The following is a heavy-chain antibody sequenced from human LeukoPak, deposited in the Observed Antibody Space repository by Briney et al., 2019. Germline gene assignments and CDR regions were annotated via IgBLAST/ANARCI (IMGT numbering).Heavy chain of an antibody. CDR3: SREGKYYDFGGGYGITAEIDAFDI. CDR1: GFTFSSYA. D-gene: IGHD3-3*01. CDR2: ISYDGSNK. J-gene: IGHJ3*02. V-gene: IGHV3-30*01. Sequence: GGSLRLSCAASGFTFSSYAMHWVRQAPGKGLEWVAVISYDGSNKYYADSVKGRFTISRDNSKNTLYLQINSRGAEDTPLDDSSREGKYYDFGGGYGITAEIDAFDIWGQGPMVTVSS.